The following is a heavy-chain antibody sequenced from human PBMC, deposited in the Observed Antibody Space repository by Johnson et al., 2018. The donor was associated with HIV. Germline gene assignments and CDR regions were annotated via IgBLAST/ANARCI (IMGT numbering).Heavy chain of an antibody. Sequence: VQLVESGGGVVQPGRSLRLSCAASGFTVSSNYMSWVRQAPGKGLEWVSVIYSGGSTYYADSVKGRFTISRDNSKNTLYLQMNSLRAEDTAVYYCAKGHSVVTTHDAFDMWGQGTMVTASS. CDR2: IYSGGST. CDR1: GFTVSSNY. CDR3: AKGHSVVTTHDAFDM. D-gene: IGHD4-23*01. V-gene: IGHV3-66*02. J-gene: IGHJ3*02.